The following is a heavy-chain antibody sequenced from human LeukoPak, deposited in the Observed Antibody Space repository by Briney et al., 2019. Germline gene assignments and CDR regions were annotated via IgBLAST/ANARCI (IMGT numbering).Heavy chain of an antibody. J-gene: IGHJ6*02. CDR3: ARDRRPYDFWSGYPHYYGMDV. D-gene: IGHD3-3*01. CDR2: ISSSSSYI. CDR1: GFTFSSYS. V-gene: IGHV3-21*01. Sequence: PGGSLRLSCAASGFTFSSYSMNWVRQAPGKGLEWVSSISSSSSYIYYADSVKGRFTISRDNAKNSLYLQMNSLGAEDTAVYYCARDRRPYDFWSGYPHYYGMDVWGQGTTVTVSS.